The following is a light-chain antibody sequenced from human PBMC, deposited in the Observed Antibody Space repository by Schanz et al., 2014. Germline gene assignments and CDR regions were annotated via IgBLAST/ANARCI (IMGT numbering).Light chain of an antibody. CDR2: GAS. J-gene: IGKJ1*01. CDR1: QSVSSN. CDR3: QQYNGGT. Sequence: EIVMTQSPATLSVSPGERATLSCRASQSVSSNLAWYQQKPGQAPKVVIHGASTRATGIPARFSGSGSGTEFTLTINGLQSEDFAVYYCQQYNGGTFGQGTKVEIK. V-gene: IGKV3-15*01.